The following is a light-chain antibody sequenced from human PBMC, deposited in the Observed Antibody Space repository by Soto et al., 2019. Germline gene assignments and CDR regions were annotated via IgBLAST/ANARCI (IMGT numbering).Light chain of an antibody. J-gene: IGKJ4*02. CDR1: QSVSSN. CDR3: QQYHKCPLT. CDR2: GAS. Sequence: ELVRTQNLCRVSVSPGEKATLVCVASQSVSSNLAWYQQKPGQAPRLLMYGASTRATGIPASFSGSGSGTEFILTISSLQSEDFAVYYCQQYHKCPLTFGRGTKVDIK. V-gene: IGKV3-15*01.